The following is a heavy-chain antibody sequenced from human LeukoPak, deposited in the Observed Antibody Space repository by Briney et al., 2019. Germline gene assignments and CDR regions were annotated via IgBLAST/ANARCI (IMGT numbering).Heavy chain of an antibody. J-gene: IGHJ4*02. D-gene: IGHD6-19*01. CDR1: GFTFSSYS. CDR3: ARWGYVSGWYYLDY. Sequence: GGSLRLSCAASGFTFSSYSMNWVRQAPGKGLEWVSSISSSSYIYYADSVKGRFTISRDNAKNSLYLQMSSLRGADTAVYHCARWGYVSGWYYLDYWGQGTLVTVSS. CDR2: ISSSSYI. V-gene: IGHV3-21*01.